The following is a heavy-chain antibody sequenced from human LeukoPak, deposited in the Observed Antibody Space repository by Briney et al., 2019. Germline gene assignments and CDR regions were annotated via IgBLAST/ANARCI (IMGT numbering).Heavy chain of an antibody. CDR1: GGSISSYY. V-gene: IGHV4-59*01. J-gene: IGHJ4*02. D-gene: IGHD3-10*01. CDR3: ATVAVIRGVTYFDY. Sequence: PSETLSLTCTVSGGSISSYYGSWIRQPPGKGLEWIAYLFYSGSTDYNPFLESRVTISVDTSKNQFSLKLRSVTAADTAVYYCATVAVIRGVTYFDYWGQGTLVTVSS. CDR2: LFYSGST.